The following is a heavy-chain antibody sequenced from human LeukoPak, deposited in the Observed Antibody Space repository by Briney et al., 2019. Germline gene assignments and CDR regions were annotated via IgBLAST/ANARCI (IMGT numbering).Heavy chain of an antibody. J-gene: IGHJ4*02. CDR2: ISSSGSTI. CDR1: GSTFSSYE. D-gene: IGHD3-10*01. CDR3: ARDRSVYYYGSGSPLD. Sequence: PGGSLRLSCAASGSTFSSYEMNWVRQAPGKGLEWVSYISSSGSTIYYADSVKGRFTISRDNAKNTLYLQMNSLRAEDTAVYYCARDRSVYYYGSGSPLDWGQGTLVTVSS. V-gene: IGHV3-48*03.